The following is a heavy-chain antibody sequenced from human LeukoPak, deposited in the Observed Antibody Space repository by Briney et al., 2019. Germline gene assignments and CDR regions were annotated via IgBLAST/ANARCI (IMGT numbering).Heavy chain of an antibody. V-gene: IGHV1-8*01. Sequence: ASVKVSCKASGYTFTSYDINWVRQATGQGLEWMGWMNPNSGNTGYAQKFQGRVTMTRNTSISTAYMELSSLRSEDTAVYYCARGGPPLYYYDSSGHEGWFDPWGQGTLVTVSS. D-gene: IGHD3-22*01. CDR1: GYTFTSYD. J-gene: IGHJ5*02. CDR2: MNPNSGNT. CDR3: ARGGPPLYYYDSSGHEGWFDP.